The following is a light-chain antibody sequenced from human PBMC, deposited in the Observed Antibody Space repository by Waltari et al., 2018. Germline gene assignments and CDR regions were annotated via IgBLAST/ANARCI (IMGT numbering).Light chain of an antibody. CDR1: QGISSY. CDR3: QQLNSYLPLT. V-gene: IGKV1-9*01. Sequence: DIQLTQSPSILSASVGDRVTITCRASQGISSYLAWYQQKPGKAPKLLIYAASTLQSGVPSRFSGSGSGTEFTLTISSLQPEDFATYYCQQLNSYLPLTFGGGTKVEIK. CDR2: AAS. J-gene: IGKJ4*01.